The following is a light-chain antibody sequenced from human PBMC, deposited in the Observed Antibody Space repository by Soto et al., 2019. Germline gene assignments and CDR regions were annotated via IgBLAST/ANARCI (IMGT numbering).Light chain of an antibody. J-gene: IGKJ1*01. V-gene: IGKV1-12*02. CDR1: QGIASW. Sequence: DIQMTQSPSSVSASVGDRVTITCRASQGIASWLAWYQQKPGKAPKLLIYSTSRLQNGVPSRFSGGGSGTDFPLTISSLQPEDFATYYCQQGDSFPWTFGQGTRVEIK. CDR3: QQGDSFPWT. CDR2: STS.